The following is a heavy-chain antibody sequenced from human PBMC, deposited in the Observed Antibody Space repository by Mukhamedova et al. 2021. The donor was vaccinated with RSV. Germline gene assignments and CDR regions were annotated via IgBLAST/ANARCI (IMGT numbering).Heavy chain of an antibody. V-gene: IGHV3-30*03. CDR2: ISYDGSNK. D-gene: IGHD2-2*01. CDR1: TFSSYG. J-gene: IGHJ4*01. CDR3: AGNIVVVPAALDY. Sequence: TFSSYGMHWVRQAPGKGLEWVAVISYDGSNKYYADSVKGRFTISRDNSKNTLYLQMNSLRAEDTAVYYCAGNIVVVPAALDYLG.